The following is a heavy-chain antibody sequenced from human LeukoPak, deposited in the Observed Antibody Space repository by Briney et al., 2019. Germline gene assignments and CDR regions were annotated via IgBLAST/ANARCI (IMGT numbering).Heavy chain of an antibody. Sequence: GASVKVSCKASGYTFTSYGISWVRQAPGQGLEWMGWINPNSGGTNYAQKFQGRVTMTRDTSISTAYMELSRLRSDDTAVYYCARGWFGELFVYWGQGTLVTVSS. CDR2: INPNSGGT. J-gene: IGHJ4*02. CDR1: GYTFTSYG. CDR3: ARGWFGELFVY. V-gene: IGHV1-2*02. D-gene: IGHD3-10*01.